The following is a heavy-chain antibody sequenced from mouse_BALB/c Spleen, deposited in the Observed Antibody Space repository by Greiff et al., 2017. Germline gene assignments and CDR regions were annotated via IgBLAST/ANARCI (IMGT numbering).Heavy chain of an antibody. CDR2: ISSGGST. CDR3: ARFYAMDY. CDR1: GFTFSSYA. Sequence: EVHLVESGGGLVKPGGSLKLSCAASGFTFSSYAMSWVRQTPDKRLEWVASISSGGSTYYPDSVKGRFTISRDNARNILYLQMSSLRSEDTAMYYCARFYAMDYWGQGTSVTVSS. V-gene: IGHV5-6-5*01. J-gene: IGHJ4*01.